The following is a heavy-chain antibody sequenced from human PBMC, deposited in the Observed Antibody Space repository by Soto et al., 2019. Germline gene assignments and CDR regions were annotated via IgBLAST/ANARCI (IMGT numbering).Heavy chain of an antibody. Sequence: GGSLRLSCAASGFTFSSYSMNWVRQAPGKGLEWVSSISSSSSYIYYADSVKGRFTISRDNAKNSLYLQMNSLRAEDTAVYHCAREISGYPHYYYGMDVWGQGTTVTVSS. J-gene: IGHJ6*02. D-gene: IGHD3-22*01. V-gene: IGHV3-21*01. CDR1: GFTFSSYS. CDR3: AREISGYPHYYYGMDV. CDR2: ISSSSSYI.